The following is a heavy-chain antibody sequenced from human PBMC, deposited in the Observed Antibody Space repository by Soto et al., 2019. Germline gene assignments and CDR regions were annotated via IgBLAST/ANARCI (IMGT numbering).Heavy chain of an antibody. J-gene: IGHJ4*02. Sequence: GGSLRLSCAASGFTFSSYSMNWVRQAPGKGLEWVSSISSSSSYIYYADSVKGRFTISRDNAKNSLYLQMNSLRAEDTAVYYCARDQDYYGSGSYYKCLDYWGQGTLVTVSS. CDR1: GFTFSSYS. CDR3: ARDQDYYGSGSYYKCLDY. V-gene: IGHV3-21*01. CDR2: ISSSSSYI. D-gene: IGHD3-10*01.